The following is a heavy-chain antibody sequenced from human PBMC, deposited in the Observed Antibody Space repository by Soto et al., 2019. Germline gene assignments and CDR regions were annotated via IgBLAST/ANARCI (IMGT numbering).Heavy chain of an antibody. V-gene: IGHV3-23*01. Sequence: GGSLRLSCAASGFTFNSFAMSWVRQFPGKGLEWVSGISATAASTYYAASVKGRFIISRDNSKNTLYLQMDSLRADDTARYYCAKEITVPQGWGQGTLVTVSS. D-gene: IGHD3-16*01. CDR3: AKEITVPQG. J-gene: IGHJ4*02. CDR2: ISATAAST. CDR1: GFTFNSFA.